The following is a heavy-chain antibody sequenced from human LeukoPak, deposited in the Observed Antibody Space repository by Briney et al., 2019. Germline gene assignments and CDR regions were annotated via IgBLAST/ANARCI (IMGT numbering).Heavy chain of an antibody. J-gene: IGHJ4*02. D-gene: IGHD6-13*01. Sequence: SETLSLTCTVSGGSISSGSYYWSWIRQPAGKGLEWIGRIYTSGSTNYNPSLKSRVTISVDTSKNQFSLKLSSVTAADTAVYYCAREGIAAAVMSWGLGTLVTVSS. CDR1: GGSISSGSYY. CDR2: IYTSGST. V-gene: IGHV4-61*02. CDR3: AREGIAAAVMS.